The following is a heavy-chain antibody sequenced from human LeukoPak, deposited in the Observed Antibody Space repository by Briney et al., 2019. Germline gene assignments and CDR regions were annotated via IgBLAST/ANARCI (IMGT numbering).Heavy chain of an antibody. Sequence: PSETLSLTCAVYGESLNSYYRSWVRQPPGEGLEWIGEIYESGTTKYNPSLKSRVAISMVPSKQQFSLRLSSVTAADTAVYYCARGQTPRYRIWFGGPRIDYWGQGTLVTVSS. D-gene: IGHD3-10*01. CDR1: GESLNSYY. V-gene: IGHV4-34*01. CDR3: ARGQTPRYRIWFGGPRIDY. J-gene: IGHJ4*02. CDR2: IYESGTT.